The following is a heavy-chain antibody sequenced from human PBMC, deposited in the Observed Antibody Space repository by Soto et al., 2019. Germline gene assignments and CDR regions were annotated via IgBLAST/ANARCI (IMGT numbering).Heavy chain of an antibody. CDR3: GSVRPSGYVLS. Sequence: SETLSLTCTVSGGSLSSYYWTWIRQSPGKGLEWIGYVYFSGNTDYNPSLKSRVTISIDTSKNQFSLRLASVTAADTAFYYCGSVRPSGYVLSWGPGTLVTVSS. D-gene: IGHD6-25*01. CDR2: VYFSGNT. J-gene: IGHJ5*02. V-gene: IGHV4-59*01. CDR1: GGSLSSYY.